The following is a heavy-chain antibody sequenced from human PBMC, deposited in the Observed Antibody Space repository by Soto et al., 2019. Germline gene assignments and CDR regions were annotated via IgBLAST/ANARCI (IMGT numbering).Heavy chain of an antibody. CDR3: ARDEWAPSYCSGGSCYRHLNTDYYYYGMDV. CDR2: TYYRSKWYN. D-gene: IGHD2-15*01. CDR1: GDSVSSNSAA. V-gene: IGHV6-1*01. J-gene: IGHJ6*02. Sequence: SPTLSLTCAISGDSVSSNSAAWPWIRPSPSRGLEWLGRTYYRSKWYNDYAVSVKSRKTINPDTSKNQFSLQLNSVTPEDTAVYYCARDEWAPSYCSGGSCYRHLNTDYYYYGMDVWGQGTTVTVSS.